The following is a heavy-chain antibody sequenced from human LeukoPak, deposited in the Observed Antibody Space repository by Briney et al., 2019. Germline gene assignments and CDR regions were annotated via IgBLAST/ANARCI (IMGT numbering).Heavy chain of an antibody. CDR3: ARYTPANWEVNY. J-gene: IGHJ4*02. V-gene: IGHV4-30-2*01. CDR2: IYHSGST. D-gene: IGHD7-27*01. Sequence: SGTLSLTCTVSGGSISSGGYYWSWIRQPPGKGLEWIGYIYHSGSTYYNPSLKSRVTISVDRSKNQFSLKLSSVTAADTAVYYCARYTPANWEVNYWGQGTLVTVSS. CDR1: GGSISSGGYY.